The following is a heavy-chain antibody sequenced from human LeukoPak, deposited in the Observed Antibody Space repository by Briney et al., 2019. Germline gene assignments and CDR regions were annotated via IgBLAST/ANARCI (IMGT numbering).Heavy chain of an antibody. CDR1: GFSVSNYY. CDR2: IRDSGET. CDR3: ARDRAVTQDWVEFDP. V-gene: IGHV3-66*03. D-gene: IGHD4-17*01. Sequence: GGSLRLSCAGSGFSVSNYYMSWVRQAPGKGLECVSLIRDSGETFYADSVKGRFTISRDNSKNTMYLQMNRLRVEDTAVYFCARDRAVTQDWVEFDPWGQGTLVTVSS. J-gene: IGHJ5*02.